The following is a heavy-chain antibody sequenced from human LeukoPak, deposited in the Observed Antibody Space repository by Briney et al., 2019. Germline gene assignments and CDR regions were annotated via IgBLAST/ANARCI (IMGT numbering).Heavy chain of an antibody. J-gene: IGHJ4*02. CDR2: LSGSAGST. Sequence: GGSLRLSCAASGFTFGNYAMNWVRQAPGKGLEWVSSLSGSAGSTYYADSVKGRFTISRDNSKNTLYLQMNSLRDEDTAVYYCAKGRRPYYYDSSGYYSFDYWGQGTLVTVSS. CDR1: GFTFGNYA. CDR3: AKGRRPYYYDSSGYYSFDY. D-gene: IGHD3-22*01. V-gene: IGHV3-23*01.